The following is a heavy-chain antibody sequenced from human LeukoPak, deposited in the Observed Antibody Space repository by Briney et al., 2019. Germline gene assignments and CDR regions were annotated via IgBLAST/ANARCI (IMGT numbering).Heavy chain of an antibody. D-gene: IGHD3-3*01. CDR1: GFTFSSYW. CDR3: ARDQNYDFWSGYYSGMDV. CDR2: INSDGSST. J-gene: IGHJ6*02. Sequence: GGSLRLSCAASGFTFSSYWMHWVRQAPGKGLVWVSRINSDGSSTSYADSVKGRFTISRDNAKNTLYLQMNSLRAEDTAVYYCARDQNYDFWSGYYSGMDVWGQGTTVTVSS. V-gene: IGHV3-74*01.